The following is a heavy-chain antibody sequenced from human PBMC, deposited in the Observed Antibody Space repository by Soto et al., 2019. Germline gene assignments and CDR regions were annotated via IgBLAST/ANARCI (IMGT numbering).Heavy chain of an antibody. Sequence: DVQLLESGGGLVQPGESLRLSCAASGFIFSDFAMSWVRQTPGKGLEWVSAVSVYGGSTHYSDAVKGRFTISRDNSRDTLFLQKNSLRAEDTGVYYGATRPSGDSHWYLVLWGRGPLVTVSS. CDR2: VSVYGGST. D-gene: IGHD2-21*01. CDR3: ATRPSGDSHWYLVL. J-gene: IGHJ2*01. CDR1: GFIFSDFA. V-gene: IGHV3-23*01.